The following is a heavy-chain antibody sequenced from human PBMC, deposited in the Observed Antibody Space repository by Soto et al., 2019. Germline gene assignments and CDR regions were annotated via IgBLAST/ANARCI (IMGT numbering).Heavy chain of an antibody. V-gene: IGHV4-61*01. Sequence: SQTLSLTSSVACGSISGLRLYWGRHREHPWEGLEWFGNIYYSGSTNYNPSLKSRVTISVDTSKNQFSLKLSSVTAADTAVYYCARALKLGWLSSGDAFDIWGQGTMVTVSS. D-gene: IGHD3-9*01. CDR1: CGSISGLRLY. CDR3: ARALKLGWLSSGDAFDI. CDR2: IYYSGST. J-gene: IGHJ3*02.